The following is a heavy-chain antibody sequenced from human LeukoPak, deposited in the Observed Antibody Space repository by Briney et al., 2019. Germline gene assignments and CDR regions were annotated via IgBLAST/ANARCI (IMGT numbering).Heavy chain of an antibody. CDR1: GFTFSSYA. V-gene: IGHV3-30*01. CDR2: ISYDGSNK. D-gene: IGHD1-1*01. CDR3: ARDSLEGAIDY. Sequence: PGRSLRLSCAASGFTFSSYAMHWVRQAPGKGLEWVAVISYDGSNKYYADSVKGRFTISRDNSKNTLYLQMNSLRAEDTAVYYCARDSLEGAIDYRGQGTLVTISS. J-gene: IGHJ4*02.